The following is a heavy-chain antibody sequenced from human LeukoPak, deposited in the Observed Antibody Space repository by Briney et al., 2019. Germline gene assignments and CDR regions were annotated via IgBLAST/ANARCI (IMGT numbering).Heavy chain of an antibody. Sequence: PGGSLRLSCAASGFTFSSYSMNWVRQAPGKGLEWVSSISSSSSYIYYADSVKGRFTISRDNAKNSLYLQMSSLRAEDTAVYYCASPYYYDSSGYSPFDYWGQGTLVTVSS. CDR1: GFTFSSYS. CDR2: ISSSSSYI. V-gene: IGHV3-21*01. J-gene: IGHJ4*02. D-gene: IGHD3-22*01. CDR3: ASPYYYDSSGYSPFDY.